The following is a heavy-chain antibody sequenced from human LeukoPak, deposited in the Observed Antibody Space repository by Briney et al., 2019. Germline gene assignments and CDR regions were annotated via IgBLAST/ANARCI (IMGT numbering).Heavy chain of an antibody. J-gene: IGHJ4*02. CDR2: IHYSGNT. D-gene: IGHD4-23*01. CDR3: ARENNDYGGKKAFDY. CDR1: GGSISAYY. Sequence: SETLSLTCTVSGGSISAYYWSWIRQPPGKGLEWIGHIHYSGNTYYNPSLKSRVSISVDTSKNQFSLKLSSVTAADTAVYYCARENNDYGGKKAFDYWGQGTLVTVSS. V-gene: IGHV4-30-4*08.